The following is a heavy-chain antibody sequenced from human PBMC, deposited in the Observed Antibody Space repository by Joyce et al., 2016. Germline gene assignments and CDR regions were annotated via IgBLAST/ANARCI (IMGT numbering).Heavy chain of an antibody. V-gene: IGHV3-33*01. CDR3: ATTKGNYWSYGMDV. CDR1: GFAFSNYA. J-gene: IGHJ6*02. Sequence: GFAFSNYAMNWVRQAPGKGLEWVAFIWYDGNNKQYADSVKGRFTISRDNSKNTLYLQMNSLRVEDTAVYYCATTKGNYWSYGMDVWGQGTTVTVFS. D-gene: IGHD2-8*02. CDR2: IWYDGNNK.